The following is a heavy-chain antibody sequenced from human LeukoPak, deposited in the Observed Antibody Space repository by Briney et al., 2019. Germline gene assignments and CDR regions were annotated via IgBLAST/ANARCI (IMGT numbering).Heavy chain of an antibody. V-gene: IGHV1-46*01. Sequence: ASVKVSCKASGYTFISYQMHWVRQAPGQGLEWMGIINPTGGNTGYAQKFQGRVTMTRNTSISTAYMELSSLRSEDTAVYYCARGDWFDPWGQGTLVTVSS. CDR3: ARGDWFDP. J-gene: IGHJ5*02. CDR2: INPTGGNT. CDR1: GYTFISYQ.